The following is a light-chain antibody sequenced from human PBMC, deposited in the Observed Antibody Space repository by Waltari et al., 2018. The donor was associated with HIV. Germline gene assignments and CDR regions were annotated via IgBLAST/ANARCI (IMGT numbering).Light chain of an antibody. Sequence: QSALTQPPSASGSPGQSVTISCTGTSSDVGAYTYVSWFQQHPGKAPKLMIYDVTKRPSGVPDRFSGSESGNTASRTVSGLQAEDEADYYCASHAGSKDVFGGGTRLTVL. J-gene: IGLJ2*01. CDR3: ASHAGSKDV. CDR2: DVT. V-gene: IGLV2-8*01. CDR1: SSDVGAYTY.